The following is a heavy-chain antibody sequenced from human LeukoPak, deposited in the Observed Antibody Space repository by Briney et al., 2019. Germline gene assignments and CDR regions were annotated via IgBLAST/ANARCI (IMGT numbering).Heavy chain of an antibody. V-gene: IGHV4-59*02. CDR1: GGSVSSYY. D-gene: IGHD6-6*01. J-gene: IGHJ6*02. CDR2: IYYSGST. CDR3: ARGTPPRDYYYGMDV. Sequence: SETLSLTCTVSGGSVSSYYWSWIRQPPGKGLEWVGYIYYSGSTNYNPSLKSRVTISVDTSKNQFSLKLSSVTAADTAVYYCARGTPPRDYYYGMDVWGQGTTVTVSS.